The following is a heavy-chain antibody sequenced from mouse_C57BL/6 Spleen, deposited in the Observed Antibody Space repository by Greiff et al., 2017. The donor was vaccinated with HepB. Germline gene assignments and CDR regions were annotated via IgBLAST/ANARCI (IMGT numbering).Heavy chain of an antibody. J-gene: IGHJ2*01. CDR1: GYSFTGYY. CDR2: INPSTGGT. CDR3: ARDGYHGY. V-gene: IGHV1-42*01. D-gene: IGHD1-1*01. Sequence: DVQLQESGPELVKPGASVKISCKASGYSFTGYYMNWVKQSPEKSLEWIGEINPSTGGTTYNQKFKAKATLTVDKSSSTAYMQLKSLTSEDSAVYYCARDGYHGYWGQGTTLTVSS.